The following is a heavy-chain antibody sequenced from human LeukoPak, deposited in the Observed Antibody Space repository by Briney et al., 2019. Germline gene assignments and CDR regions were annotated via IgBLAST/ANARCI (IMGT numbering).Heavy chain of an antibody. Sequence: PSETLSLTCTVSGGSISSYYWSWIRQPPGKGLEWIGYIYYSGSTNYNPSLKSRVTISVDTSKNQFSLKLSSVTAADTAVYYCARGDCSGGTCYPFYWYFDLWGRGALVTVSS. J-gene: IGHJ2*01. CDR2: IYYSGST. V-gene: IGHV4-59*08. D-gene: IGHD2-15*01. CDR1: GGSISSYY. CDR3: ARGDCSGGTCYPFYWYFDL.